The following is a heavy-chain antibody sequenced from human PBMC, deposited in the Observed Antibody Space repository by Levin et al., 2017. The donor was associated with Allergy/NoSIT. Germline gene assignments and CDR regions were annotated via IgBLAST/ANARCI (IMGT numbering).Heavy chain of an antibody. J-gene: IGHJ6*02. V-gene: IGHV4-59*01. CDR2: MFYTGDT. CDR3: ARDRVILGDTNYYYGVDG. CDR1: GGSISSNY. D-gene: IGHD1-26*01. Sequence: GSLRLSCTVSGGSISSNYWSWIRQAPGRGLEWIGCMFYTGDTKYNPSLRGRVTISLDTSTNQFSLKLRSVTAADTAVYYCARDRVILGDTNYYYGVDGWGQGTTVTVSS.